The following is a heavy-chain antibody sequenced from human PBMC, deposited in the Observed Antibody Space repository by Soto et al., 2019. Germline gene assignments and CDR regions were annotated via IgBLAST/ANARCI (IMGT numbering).Heavy chain of an antibody. CDR3: ARAPHYYGSGGP. CDR1: GYTFSTYY. CDR2: INPSGGST. J-gene: IGHJ5*02. V-gene: IGHV1-46*03. D-gene: IGHD3-10*01. Sequence: ASVKVSCKASGYTFSTYYMHWVRQAPGQGYEWMGIINPSGGSTTYAQKFQGRVTMTRDTSTTTVYMELSSLRSEDTAVYYCARAPHYYGSGGPWGQGTLVTVSS.